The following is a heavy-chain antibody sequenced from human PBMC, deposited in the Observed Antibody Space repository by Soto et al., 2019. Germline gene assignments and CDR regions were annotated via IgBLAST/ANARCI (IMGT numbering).Heavy chain of an antibody. J-gene: IGHJ4*02. CDR2: ISGSGGST. CDR1: GFTFSSYA. CDR3: AKDLRGSGWQQSDYFDY. D-gene: IGHD6-19*01. Sequence: EVQLLESGGGLVQPGGSLRLSCAASGFTFSSYAMSWVRQSPGKGLEWVSAISGSGGSTYYADSVKGRFTISRDNSKNTLYLQMNSRRAEDTAVYYCAKDLRGSGWQQSDYFDYWGQGTLVTVSS. V-gene: IGHV3-23*01.